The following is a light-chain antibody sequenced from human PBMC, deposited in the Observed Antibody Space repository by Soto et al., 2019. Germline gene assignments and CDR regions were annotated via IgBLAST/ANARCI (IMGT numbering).Light chain of an antibody. J-gene: IGKJ4*01. Sequence: IVLTRSPGTLSLSPGDRATLYCRASQSVSSNYLGWYQQKPGQAPRLLLYGASSRAIGIPDRFSGSGSGTDFTLTISRLEPEDFAVYYCQQYDTSPPLTFGGGTKVEFK. CDR3: QQYDTSPPLT. CDR1: QSVSSNY. CDR2: GAS. V-gene: IGKV3-20*01.